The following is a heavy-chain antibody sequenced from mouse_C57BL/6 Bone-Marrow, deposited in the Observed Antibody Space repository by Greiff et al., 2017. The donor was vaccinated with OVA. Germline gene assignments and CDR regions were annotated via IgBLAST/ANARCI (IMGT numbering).Heavy chain of an antibody. V-gene: IGHV1-55*01. CDR2: IYPGSGST. CDR1: GYTFTSYW. Sequence: QVQLQQPGAELVKPGASVKMSCKASGYTFTSYWITWVKQRPGQGLEWIGDIYPGSGSTNYNEKFKSKATLTVDTSSSTAYMQLSSLTSEDSAVYYCARKVTTVVATGYFDYWGQGTTLTVSS. CDR3: ARKVTTVVATGYFDY. J-gene: IGHJ2*01. D-gene: IGHD1-1*01.